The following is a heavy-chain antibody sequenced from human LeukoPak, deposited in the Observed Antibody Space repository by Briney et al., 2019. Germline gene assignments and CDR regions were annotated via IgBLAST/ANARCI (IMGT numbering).Heavy chain of an antibody. J-gene: IGHJ5*01. CDR3: AKDSVGATTLDWFDS. CDR1: GFTFKNYA. Sequence: PGGSLRLICAASGFTFKNYAMHWVRQAPGKGLDWVAFIRYDGNNKFYADSVKGRFTISRDNSKNTLYLQMNNLRPEDTAIYYCAKDSVGATTLDWFDSWGQGTLVTVSS. V-gene: IGHV3-30*02. CDR2: IRYDGNNK. D-gene: IGHD1-26*01.